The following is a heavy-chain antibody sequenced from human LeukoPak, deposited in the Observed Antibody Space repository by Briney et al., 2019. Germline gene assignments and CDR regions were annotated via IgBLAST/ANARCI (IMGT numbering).Heavy chain of an antibody. V-gene: IGHV4-39*01. CDR2: IYYGGST. J-gene: IGHJ6*03. CDR3: ASILGSYYYYYMDV. D-gene: IGHD3-3*02. Sequence: SETLSLTCTVSGGSISSSSYYWGWIRQPPGKGLEWIGSIYYGGSTYYNPSLKSRVTISVDTSKNQFSLKLSSVTAADTAVYYCASILGSYYYYYMDVWGKGTTVTVSS. CDR1: GGSISSSSYY.